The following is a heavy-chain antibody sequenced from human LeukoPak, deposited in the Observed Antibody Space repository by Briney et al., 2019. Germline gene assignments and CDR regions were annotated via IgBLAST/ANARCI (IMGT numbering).Heavy chain of an antibody. J-gene: IGHJ6*02. CDR3: AGCSSTSCYKTYYYYYYGMDV. CDR1: GFTFSSYG. V-gene: IGHV3-30*03. Sequence: GRSLRFSCAASGFTFSSYGMHWVRQAPGKGLEWVAVISYDGSNKYYADSVKGRFTISRDNSKNTLYLQMNSLRAEDTAVYYCAGCSSTSCYKTYYYYYYGMDVWGQGTTVTVSS. CDR2: ISYDGSNK. D-gene: IGHD2-2*02.